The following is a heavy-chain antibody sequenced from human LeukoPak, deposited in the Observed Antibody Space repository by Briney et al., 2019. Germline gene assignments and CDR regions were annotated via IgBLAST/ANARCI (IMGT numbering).Heavy chain of an antibody. Sequence: GASVKVSCKASGYTFTSYAMHWVRQAPGQRLEWMGWINAGNGNTKYSQKFQGRVTITRDTSASTAYMELSSLRSEDTAVYYCARVALYREGYFDYWGQGTLVTVSS. J-gene: IGHJ4*02. CDR2: INAGNGNT. CDR1: GYTFTSYA. CDR3: ARVALYREGYFDY. V-gene: IGHV1-3*01. D-gene: IGHD1-26*01.